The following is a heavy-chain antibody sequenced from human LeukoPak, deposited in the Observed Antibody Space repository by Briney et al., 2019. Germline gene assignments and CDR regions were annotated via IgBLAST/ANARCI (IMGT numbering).Heavy chain of an antibody. CDR1: GFSFSTYW. Sequence: GGSLRLSCAASGFSFSTYWMHWVRQVPGKGLVWVSRIKSDGSTTTYADSVKGRFTIPRDNANHTLYLQMNSLSPEDTAVYYCVRVYYDSTGYYHFDYWGQETLVTVSS. CDR3: VRVYYDSTGYYHFDY. D-gene: IGHD3-22*01. V-gene: IGHV3-74*01. J-gene: IGHJ4*02. CDR2: IKSDGSTT.